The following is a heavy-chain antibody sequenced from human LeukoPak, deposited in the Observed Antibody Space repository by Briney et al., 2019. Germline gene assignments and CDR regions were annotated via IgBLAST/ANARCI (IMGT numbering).Heavy chain of an antibody. CDR1: GNYW. CDR2: INSDGSWT. J-gene: IGHJ4*02. D-gene: IGHD2/OR15-2a*01. CDR3: VSFYETY. Sequence: GGSLRLSCAASGNYWMHWVRQAPGKGLVWVSHINSDGSWTSYADSVKGRFTISKDNAKNTAYLQMNNLRAEDMAVYYCVSFYETYWGRGTLVTVSS. V-gene: IGHV3-74*01.